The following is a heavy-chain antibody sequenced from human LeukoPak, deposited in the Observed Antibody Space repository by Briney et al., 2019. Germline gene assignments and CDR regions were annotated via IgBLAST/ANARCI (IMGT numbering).Heavy chain of an antibody. D-gene: IGHD6-19*01. CDR2: ISYDGSYK. CDR3: ARGLSYAVAYGDY. Sequence: GGSLRLSCAASGFTFSDYAVHWVRQAPGKGLEWVAVISYDGSYKYYADSVKGRFTISRDNSKNTLYLQLNSLRADDTAVYYCARGLSYAVAYGDYWGQGTLVTVSS. CDR1: GFTFSDYA. V-gene: IGHV3-30-3*01. J-gene: IGHJ4*02.